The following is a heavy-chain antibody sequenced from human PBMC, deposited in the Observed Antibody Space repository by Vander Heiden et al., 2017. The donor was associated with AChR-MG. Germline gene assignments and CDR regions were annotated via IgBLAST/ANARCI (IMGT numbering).Heavy chain of an antibody. Sequence: QVQLVESGGGVVQPGWSLRLSCVVTGFTFSTYGMHGVRQAPGKGLEWVVVISYDGSSKYYADSVKGRFTISRDNSKNTLYLQMDGLRAEDTAVYYCAKDREGGAEALEYWGQGTLVTVSS. CDR2: ISYDGSSK. V-gene: IGHV3-30*18. D-gene: IGHD3-16*01. CDR3: AKDREGGAEALEY. CDR1: GFTFSTYG. J-gene: IGHJ4*02.